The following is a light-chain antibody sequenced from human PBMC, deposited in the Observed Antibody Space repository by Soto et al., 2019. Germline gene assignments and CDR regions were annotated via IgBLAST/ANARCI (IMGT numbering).Light chain of an antibody. V-gene: IGKV3-15*01. CDR1: QSVSNN. CDR2: GAS. J-gene: IGKJ1*01. CDR3: HQYNNWPQT. Sequence: EMVMTQSPATLSVSPGERATLSCRASQSVSNNLAWYQQKPGQAPRLLIYGASTRATGIPARFSGSGSGTEFNLTISSLQSEDFAVYYCHQYNNWPQTFGQGTKVEI.